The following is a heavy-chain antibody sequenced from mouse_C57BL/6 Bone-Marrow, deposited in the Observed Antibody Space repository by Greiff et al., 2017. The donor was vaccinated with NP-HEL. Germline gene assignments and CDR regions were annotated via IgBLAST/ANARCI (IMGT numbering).Heavy chain of an antibody. J-gene: IGHJ3*01. CDR3: ARGETYYSNLFAY. V-gene: IGHV14-3*01. CDR1: GFNIKNTY. Sequence: VHVKQSVAELVRPGASVKLSCTASGFNIKNTYMHWVKQRPEQGLEWIGRIDPANGNTKYAPKFQGKATITADTSSNTAYLQLSSLTSEDTAIYYCARGETYYSNLFAYWGQGTLVTVSA. D-gene: IGHD2-5*01. CDR2: IDPANGNT.